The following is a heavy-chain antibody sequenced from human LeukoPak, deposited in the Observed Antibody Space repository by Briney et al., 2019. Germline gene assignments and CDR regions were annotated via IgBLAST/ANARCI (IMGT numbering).Heavy chain of an antibody. D-gene: IGHD2-21*01. J-gene: IGHJ4*02. CDR3: ITDSLVMNY. CDR2: IKSKTDGETT. Sequence: GGSLRLSCAASGYTFSSAWMGWVRQAPGKGLQWIGRIKSKTDGETTAYGSPVKGRFTISRDDSKNTQYLQMNSLKAEDTAVYYCITDSLVMNYWGQGTLVTVSS. V-gene: IGHV3-15*01. CDR1: GYTFSSAW.